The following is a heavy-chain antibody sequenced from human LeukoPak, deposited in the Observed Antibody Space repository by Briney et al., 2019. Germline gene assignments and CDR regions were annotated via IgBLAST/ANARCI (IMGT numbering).Heavy chain of an antibody. J-gene: IGHJ4*02. CDR2: IYPRDSDT. D-gene: IGHD6-13*01. CDR1: GSIFTSYW. Sequence: GESLQISCKGSGSIFTSYWIGWVRQVPGKGLEWMGIIYPRDSDTRYSPSFQGQVTISADKSISTAYLQWSSLKASDTAMYYCARQSGGGSSSWSPFNYWGQGTLVTVSS. V-gene: IGHV5-51*01. CDR3: ARQSGGGSSSWSPFNY.